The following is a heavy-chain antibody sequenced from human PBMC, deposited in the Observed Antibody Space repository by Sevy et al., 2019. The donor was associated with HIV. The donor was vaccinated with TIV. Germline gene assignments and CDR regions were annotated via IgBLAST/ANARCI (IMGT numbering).Heavy chain of an antibody. CDR3: ARATQGVITMVRGVINGYFDY. J-gene: IGHJ4*02. CDR2: ISYDGSNK. V-gene: IGHV3-30-3*01. Sequence: GESLKISCAASGFTFSTYAMHWVRQAPGKGLEWVAVISYDGSNKYYADSVKGRFTISRDNSKNTLYLQMNSLRAEETAVYYCARATQGVITMVRGVINGYFDYWGQGTLVTVSS. CDR1: GFTFSTYA. D-gene: IGHD3-10*01.